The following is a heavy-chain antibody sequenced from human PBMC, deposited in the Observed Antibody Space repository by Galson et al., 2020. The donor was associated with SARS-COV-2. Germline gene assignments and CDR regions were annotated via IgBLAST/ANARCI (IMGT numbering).Heavy chain of an antibody. CDR2: ISYDGSNK. J-gene: IGHJ6*02. CDR1: GFTFSSYA. V-gene: IGHV3-30-3*01. D-gene: IGHD3-22*01. Sequence: GGSLRLSCAASGFTFSSYAMHWVRQAPGKGLEWVAAISYDGSNKYYADSVKGRFTISRDNSKNTLYLQMNSLRAEDTAVYYCASDQSDIVVVITRYYYYGMDVWGQGTTVTVSS. CDR3: ASDQSDIVVVITRYYYYGMDV.